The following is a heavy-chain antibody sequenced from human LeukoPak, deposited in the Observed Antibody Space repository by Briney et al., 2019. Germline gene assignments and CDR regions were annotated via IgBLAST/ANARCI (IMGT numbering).Heavy chain of an antibody. D-gene: IGHD6-13*01. V-gene: IGHV4-4*07. CDR2: TSTSGIT. J-gene: IGHJ4*02. Sequence: LETLSLTCTVSGGSINSNYWTWIRQPAGKGLEWIGRTSTSGITNYSPSLKSRVTISLDKSKNQFSLILASVTAADTALYYCAREASIAAAGWISDYWGQGTLVTVSS. CDR3: AREASIAAAGWISDY. CDR1: GGSINSNY.